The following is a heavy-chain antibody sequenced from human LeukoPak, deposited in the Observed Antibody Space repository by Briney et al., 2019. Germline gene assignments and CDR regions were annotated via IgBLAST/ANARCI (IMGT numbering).Heavy chain of an antibody. CDR3: ARYDWGHSSSWDFDY. CDR1: GGSISSYY. CDR2: IYYSGST. D-gene: IGHD6-13*01. J-gene: IGHJ4*02. V-gene: IGHV4-59*01. Sequence: PSETLSLTCTVSGGSISSYYWSWIRQPPGKGLEWIGYIYYSGSTNYNPSLKSRVTISVDTSKNQFSLKLSSVTAADTAVYYCARYDWGHSSSWDFDYWGQGTLVTVSS.